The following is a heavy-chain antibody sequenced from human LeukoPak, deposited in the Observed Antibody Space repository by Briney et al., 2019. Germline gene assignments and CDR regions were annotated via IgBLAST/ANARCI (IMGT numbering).Heavy chain of an antibody. CDR3: AKLCQVASCAKLDY. J-gene: IGHJ4*02. CDR2: IYYSGSI. V-gene: IGHV4-39*01. CDR1: GDFISSASYN. D-gene: IGHD5-12*01. Sequence: PSETLSLTCTVSGDFISSASYNWGWIRQSPGKGLAWIGSIYYSGSIFYNASFESRLTLSVDTSKNQFYLKLRSLTAADTAVYYCAKLCQVASCAKLDYWGQGIQVTVSS.